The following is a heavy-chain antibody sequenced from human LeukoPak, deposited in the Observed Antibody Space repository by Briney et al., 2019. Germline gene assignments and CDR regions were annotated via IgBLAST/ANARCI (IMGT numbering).Heavy chain of an antibody. CDR2: IYHSGDT. Sequence: PSGTLSLTCAISGGSFSNHNWWTWVRQPPGKGLEWIGEIYHSGDTNYNPSLKSRVAMSVDKSKNHFSLRLSSVTAADTAVYYCVASGDYSFNHWGQGTLVTVSS. V-gene: IGHV4-4*02. CDR3: VASGDYSFNH. CDR1: GGSFSNHNW. D-gene: IGHD4-17*01. J-gene: IGHJ4*02.